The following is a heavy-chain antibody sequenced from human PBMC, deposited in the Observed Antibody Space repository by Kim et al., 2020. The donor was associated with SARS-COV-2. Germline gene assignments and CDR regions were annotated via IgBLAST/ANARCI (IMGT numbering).Heavy chain of an antibody. CDR3: AAGVWIQLWPDY. Sequence: SVKVSCKASGFTFTSSAVQWVRQARGQRLEWIGWIVVGSGNTNYAQKFQERVTITRDMSTSTAYMELSSLRSEDTAVYYCAAGVWIQLWPDYWGQGTLVTVSS. J-gene: IGHJ4*02. D-gene: IGHD5-18*01. CDR2: IVVGSGNT. CDR1: GFTFTSSA. V-gene: IGHV1-58*01.